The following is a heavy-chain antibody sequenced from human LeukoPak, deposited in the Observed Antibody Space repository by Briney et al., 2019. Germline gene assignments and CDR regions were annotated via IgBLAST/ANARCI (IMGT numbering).Heavy chain of an antibody. D-gene: IGHD3-22*01. Sequence: PSGTLSLTCAVSGGSISSNWWSWVRQPPGKGLEWIGEIDHSGSTNYNPSLKSRVTISVDKSGSQFSLKLSSVTAADTAVYYCGRVTGYMIEDYFDYWGQGTLVTVSS. V-gene: IGHV4-4*02. J-gene: IGHJ4*02. CDR1: GGSISSNW. CDR3: GRVTGYMIEDYFDY. CDR2: IDHSGST.